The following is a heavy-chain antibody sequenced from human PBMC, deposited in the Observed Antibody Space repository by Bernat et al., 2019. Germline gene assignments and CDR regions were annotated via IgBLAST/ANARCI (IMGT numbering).Heavy chain of an antibody. CDR2: ISGSGGTT. Sequence: EVQLLESGGGLVQPGGSLRLSCAASGFTFSSYAMTWVRQAPGKGLEWVSAISGSGGTTYYADSVKGRFTISRDNSKNTLYLQMNSLRAEDTAAYYCAEDLGPSGDQGFDYWGQGTLVTVSS. CDR3: AEDLGPSGDQGFDY. J-gene: IGHJ4*02. CDR1: GFTFSSYA. V-gene: IGHV3-23*01. D-gene: IGHD7-27*01.